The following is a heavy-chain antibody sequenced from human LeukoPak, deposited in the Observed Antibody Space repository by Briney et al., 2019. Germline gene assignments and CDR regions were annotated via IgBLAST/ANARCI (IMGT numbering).Heavy chain of an antibody. CDR2: ICSSRNTI. D-gene: IGHD1-26*01. Sequence: GGSLRLSCAASGVTFSSHSRNWVRQAPGKGVEWVSHICSSRNTIYYAESVRGGFTISRDNAKNSLYLQMNSLRVEGTAVYYCLGGVVGIGGQGTLVTVSS. CDR1: GVTFSSHS. V-gene: IGHV3-48*01. J-gene: IGHJ4*02. CDR3: LGGVVGI.